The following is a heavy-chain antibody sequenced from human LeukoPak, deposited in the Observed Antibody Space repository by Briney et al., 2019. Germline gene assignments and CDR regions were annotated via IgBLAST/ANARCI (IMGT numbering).Heavy chain of an antibody. J-gene: IGHJ3*01. CDR2: ITGREGNT. V-gene: IGHV3-23*01. CDR1: GFSFRKYS. CDR3: AKAIHYLDIWDAFDV. Sequence: GGSLRLSCVASGFSFRKYSMSSVRQAPGQGLEWVSSITGREGNTYAADSVKGRFTISRDSSEDTLDLQMDSLRAEDTAIYYCAKAIHYLDIWDAFDVWGRGTMVIVSS. D-gene: IGHD5-12*01.